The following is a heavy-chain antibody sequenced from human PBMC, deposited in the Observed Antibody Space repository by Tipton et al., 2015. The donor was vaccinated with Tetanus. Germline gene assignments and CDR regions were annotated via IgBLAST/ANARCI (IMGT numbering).Heavy chain of an antibody. D-gene: IGHD5-12*01. Sequence: TLSLTCTVSGGSISSYYWSWIRQAPGKGLEWFGYIYYSGSTNYNPSLKSRVTMSLDTSKNQFSLKLSSVTAADTAVYYCARVRRGATTDLDYWGQGTLVTVSS. V-gene: IGHV4-59*12. CDR2: IYYSGST. CDR1: GGSISSYY. J-gene: IGHJ4*02. CDR3: ARVRRGATTDLDY.